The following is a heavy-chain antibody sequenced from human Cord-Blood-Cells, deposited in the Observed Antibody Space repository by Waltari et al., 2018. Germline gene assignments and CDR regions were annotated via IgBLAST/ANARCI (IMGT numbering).Heavy chain of an antibody. J-gene: IGHJ4*02. V-gene: IGHV3-23*01. Sequence: EVQLLESGGGLVQPGGSLRLSCAASGFTFSSYAMSCVRQAPGKGLEWVSAISCSGGSTYYADSVKGRFTISRDNSKNTLYLQMNSLRAEDTAVYYCAKVVLLWFRESELDYWGQGTLVTVSS. CDR1: GFTFSSYA. D-gene: IGHD3-10*01. CDR3: AKVVLLWFRESELDY. CDR2: ISCSGGST.